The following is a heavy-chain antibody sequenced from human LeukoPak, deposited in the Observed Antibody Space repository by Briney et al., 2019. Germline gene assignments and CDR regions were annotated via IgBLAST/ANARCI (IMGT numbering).Heavy chain of an antibody. V-gene: IGHV1-8*01. CDR3: ARGRGQLVFGFLGPYDRYFDY. D-gene: IGHD6-6*01. J-gene: IGHJ4*02. CDR2: XXPXXGKT. Sequence: NXVXQATGQGLEXXGXXXPXXGKTGYAQKFQGRVTITRNSYISTDYMEVRRLRDEDTDVYYCARGRGQLVFGFLGPYDRYFDYWGQGTLVTVSS.